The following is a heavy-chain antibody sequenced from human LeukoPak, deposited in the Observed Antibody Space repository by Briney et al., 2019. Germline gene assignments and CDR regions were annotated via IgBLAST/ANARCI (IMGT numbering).Heavy chain of an antibody. J-gene: IGHJ4*02. V-gene: IGHV1-8*01. CDR2: MNPNSGNT. Sequence: ASVKVSCKASGYTFTSYDINWVRQATGQGLEWMGWMNPNSGNTGYAQKFQGRVTMTRNTSISTAYMELSSLRSEDTAVYYCARDSRIAAVGMGSGLGYWGQGTLVTVSS. CDR1: GYTFTSYD. CDR3: ARDSRIAAVGMGSGLGY. D-gene: IGHD6-13*01.